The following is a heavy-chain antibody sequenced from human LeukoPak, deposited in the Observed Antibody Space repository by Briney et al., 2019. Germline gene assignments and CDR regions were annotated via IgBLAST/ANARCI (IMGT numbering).Heavy chain of an antibody. D-gene: IGHD1-26*01. J-gene: IGHJ4*02. Sequence: SETLSLTCTVSGGSISSYYWSWIRQPPGKGLEWIGYIYYSGSTNYNPSLKSRVTISVDTSKNQFSLKLSSATAADTAVYYCARSYRGSYQFDYWGQGTLVTVSS. CDR1: GGSISSYY. V-gene: IGHV4-59*01. CDR3: ARSYRGSYQFDY. CDR2: IYYSGST.